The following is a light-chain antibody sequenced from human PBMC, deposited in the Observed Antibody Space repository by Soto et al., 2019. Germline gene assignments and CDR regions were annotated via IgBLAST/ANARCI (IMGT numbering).Light chain of an antibody. CDR2: LEGSGSY. Sequence: QLVLTQSSSASASLGSSVKLTCTLSSGHSSYIFAWHQQQPGKAPRYLMKLEGSGSYNKGSGVPDRFSGSSSGADRYLTISNLQSEDEADYYCETWDSNTRVFGGGTKLTVL. V-gene: IGLV4-60*03. J-gene: IGLJ2*01. CDR1: SGHSSYI. CDR3: ETWDSNTRV.